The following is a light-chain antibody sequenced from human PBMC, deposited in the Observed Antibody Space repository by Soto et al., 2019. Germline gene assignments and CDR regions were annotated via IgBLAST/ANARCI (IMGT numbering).Light chain of an antibody. CDR3: SSYASSNSLL. Sequence: QSALTQPPSASGSPGQSVAISCTGTNTDLGNYNFFSWYQQHRGKAPKLMIYEINKRPSGVPDRFSGSKSGNTASLTVSGLQPEDEADYYCSSYASSNSLLFGGGTKLTVL. CDR1: NTDLGNYNF. V-gene: IGLV2-8*01. CDR2: EIN. J-gene: IGLJ2*01.